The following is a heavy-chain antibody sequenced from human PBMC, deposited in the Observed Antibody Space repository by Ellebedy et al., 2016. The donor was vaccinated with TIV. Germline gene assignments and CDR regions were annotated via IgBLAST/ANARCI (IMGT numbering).Heavy chain of an antibody. J-gene: IGHJ4*03. Sequence: PGGSLRLSCAASGFTFSDYWMSRVRQAPGKGLEWVANIKQDGSEKWYVDSVKGRFTISRDNAKNSLYLQMSSLRAEDTAVHYCARDQGWAYPGSTRFDYWGQGTLVTVSS. D-gene: IGHD3-10*01. CDR1: GFTFSDYW. V-gene: IGHV3-7*01. CDR2: IKQDGSEK. CDR3: ARDQGWAYPGSTRFDY.